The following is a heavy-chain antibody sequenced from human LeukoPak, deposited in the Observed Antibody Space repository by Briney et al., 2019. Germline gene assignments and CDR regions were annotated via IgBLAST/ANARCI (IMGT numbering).Heavy chain of an antibody. Sequence: SETLSLTCTVSGGSISSSSYYWGWIRQPPGKGLEWIGSIYYTGGTFYSPSLKSRVTISVDTSKNQFSLKLSSVTAADTAVYYCARPRYYYGSGSYRGQYNWFDPWGQGTLVTVSS. CDR2: IYYTGGT. CDR1: GGSISSSSYY. J-gene: IGHJ5*02. D-gene: IGHD3-10*01. V-gene: IGHV4-39*07. CDR3: ARPRYYYGSGSYRGQYNWFDP.